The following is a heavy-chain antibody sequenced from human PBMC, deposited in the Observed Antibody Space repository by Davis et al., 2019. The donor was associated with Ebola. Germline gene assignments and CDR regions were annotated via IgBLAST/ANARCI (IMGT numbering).Heavy chain of an antibody. J-gene: IGHJ4*02. CDR1: GYTFTGYY. D-gene: IGHD2-2*01. CDR2: INPNSGGT. CDR3: ARELSKDIVVVPAAGGDGVFDY. V-gene: IGHV1-2*02. Sequence: ASVKVSCKASGYTFTGYYMHWVRQAPGQGLEWMGWINPNSGGTNYAQKFQGRVTMTRDTSISTAYMELSRLRSDDTAVYYCARELSKDIVVVPAAGGDGVFDYWGQGTLVTVSS.